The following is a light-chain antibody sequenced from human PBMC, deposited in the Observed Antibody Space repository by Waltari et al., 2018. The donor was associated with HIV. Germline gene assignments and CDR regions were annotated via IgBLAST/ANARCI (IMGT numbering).Light chain of an antibody. CDR2: GVH. Sequence: QSALTQPASVSGSPGQSITIPCTGTNSEGGLRKIVSWYQQFPGKAPQLIIYGVHSRPAGGSYRFSGSKSGNTASLTISCLQSEYEAEYLFNSYRTSDTVVFGGGTNFTVL. J-gene: IGLJ2*01. CDR1: NSEGGLRKI. V-gene: IGLV2-14*01. CDR3: NSYRTSDTVV.